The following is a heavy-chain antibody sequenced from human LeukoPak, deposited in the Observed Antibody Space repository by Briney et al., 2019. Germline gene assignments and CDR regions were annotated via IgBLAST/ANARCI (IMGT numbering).Heavy chain of an antibody. D-gene: IGHD1-14*01. CDR1: GFTFSKYT. V-gene: IGHV3-23*01. CDR2: IYGGGSGST. Sequence: GGSLRLSCVASGFTFSKYTMSWVRQAPGKGLEWVSGIYGGGSGSTFYAESVKGRFTISRDNSKNTLYLQMNSLRDEDTAIYYCAKDFTPDGIWDIDYWGRGTLITVSS. J-gene: IGHJ4*02. CDR3: AKDFTPDGIWDIDY.